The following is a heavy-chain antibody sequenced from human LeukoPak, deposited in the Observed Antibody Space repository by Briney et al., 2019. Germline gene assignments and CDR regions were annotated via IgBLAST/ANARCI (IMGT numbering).Heavy chain of an antibody. Sequence: SETLSLTCTVSGGSISSYYWSWIRQPPGKGLEWIGYIYYSGSTNYNPSLKSRVTISVDTSKNQFSLKLSSVTAADTAVYYCARSDILTGYSLDYWGQGTLVTVSS. CDR2: IYYSGST. CDR3: ARSDILTGYSLDY. J-gene: IGHJ4*02. CDR1: GGSISSYY. D-gene: IGHD3-9*01. V-gene: IGHV4-59*01.